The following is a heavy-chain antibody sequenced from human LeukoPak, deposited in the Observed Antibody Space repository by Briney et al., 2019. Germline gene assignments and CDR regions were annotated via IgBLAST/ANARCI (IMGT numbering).Heavy chain of an antibody. D-gene: IGHD4-17*01. Sequence: SETLSLTCTVSGYSISSGYYWGWIRQPPGKGLEWIGSIYHSGSTYYNPSLKSRVTISVDTSKNQFSLKLISVTAADTAVYFCARGFLDYGDYGAFDIWGQGTMVTVSS. V-gene: IGHV4-38-2*02. CDR1: GYSISSGYY. CDR2: IYHSGST. J-gene: IGHJ3*02. CDR3: ARGFLDYGDYGAFDI.